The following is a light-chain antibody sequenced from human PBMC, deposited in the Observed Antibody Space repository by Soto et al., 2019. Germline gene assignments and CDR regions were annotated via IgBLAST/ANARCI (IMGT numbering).Light chain of an antibody. CDR3: SSYTSSSTRV. CDR2: DIR. J-gene: IGLJ1*01. CDR1: SSDVGGYKY. Sequence: QSVLTQPASVSGSPGQSITISCTGTSSDVGGYKYVSWYQQHPGKAPKLMIYDIRNRPSGVSNRFSGSKSGNTASLTISGLQAEDEADYYCSSYTSSSTRVFGTGTKVTFL. V-gene: IGLV2-14*03.